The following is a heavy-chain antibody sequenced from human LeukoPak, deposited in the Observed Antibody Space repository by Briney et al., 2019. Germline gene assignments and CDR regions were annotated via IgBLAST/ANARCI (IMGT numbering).Heavy chain of an antibody. CDR1: GDNVYSGSVA. V-gene: IGHV6-1*01. D-gene: IGHD2-21*02. J-gene: IGHJ4*02. CDR3: ARGQKTAFDS. Sequence: SQTLSLTCGLSGDNVYSGSVAWNWIRQSPARGLEWLGRTYYRSKWYNDYAPSVKSRITVNLDTSKMELSLQLKSVTPEDTAAYYCARGQKTAFDSWGQGTLVTVSS. CDR2: TYYRSKWYN.